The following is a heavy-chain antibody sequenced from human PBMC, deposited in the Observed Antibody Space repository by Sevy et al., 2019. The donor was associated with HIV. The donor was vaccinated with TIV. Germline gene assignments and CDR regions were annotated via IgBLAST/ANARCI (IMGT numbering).Heavy chain of an antibody. Sequence: SETLSLTCTVSGYSISSGYYWGWIRQPPGKGLEWIGSIYHSGSTYYNPSLKSRVTISVDTSKNQFSRKLSSVTAADTAVYYCAGEDYYDSSGYYYVGWFDPWGQGTLVTVSS. CDR2: IYHSGST. D-gene: IGHD3-22*01. V-gene: IGHV4-38-2*02. CDR1: GYSISSGYY. J-gene: IGHJ5*02. CDR3: AGEDYYDSSGYYYVGWFDP.